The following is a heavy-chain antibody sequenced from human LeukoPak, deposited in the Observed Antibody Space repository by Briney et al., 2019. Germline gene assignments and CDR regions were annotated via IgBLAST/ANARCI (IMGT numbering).Heavy chain of an antibody. J-gene: IGHJ4*02. V-gene: IGHV3-30*18. Sequence: PGGSLRLSCAASGFTFSSYGMHWVRQAPGKGLEWVAVISYDGSNKYYADSVKGRFTISRDNSKNTLYLQMNSLRAEDTAIYYCAKDQDYYGSGSYYPFDYWGQGTLVTVSS. CDR3: AKDQDYYGSGSYYPFDY. D-gene: IGHD3-10*01. CDR2: ISYDGSNK. CDR1: GFTFSSYG.